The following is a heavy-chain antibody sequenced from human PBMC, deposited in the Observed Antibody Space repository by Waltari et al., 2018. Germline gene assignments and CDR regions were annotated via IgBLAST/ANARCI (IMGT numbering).Heavy chain of an antibody. CDR1: GYTFTGYY. J-gene: IGHJ4*02. Sequence: QVQLVQSGAEVKKPGASVKVSCKASGYTFTGYYMHWVRPAPGQGLEWMGRINPNSGGTNYAQKFQGRVTMTRDTSISTAYMELSRLRSDDTAVYYCARDLGGIAAAGTCPYWGQGTLVTVSS. V-gene: IGHV1-2*06. CDR3: ARDLGGIAAAGTCPY. D-gene: IGHD6-13*01. CDR2: INPNSGGT.